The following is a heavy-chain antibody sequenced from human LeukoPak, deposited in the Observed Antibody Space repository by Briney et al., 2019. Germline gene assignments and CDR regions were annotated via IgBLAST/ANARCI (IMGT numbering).Heavy chain of an antibody. V-gene: IGHV3-33*06. CDR1: GFTFSSYG. CDR2: IWYDGSNK. Sequence: TGGSLRLSCAASGFTFSSYGMHWVRQAPGKGLEWVAVIWYDGSNKYYADSVKGRFTISRDNSKNTLYLQMNSLRAEDTAVYYCAKSPSHTGTTWGYFDYWGQGTLVTVSS. D-gene: IGHD1-7*01. J-gene: IGHJ4*02. CDR3: AKSPSHTGTTWGYFDY.